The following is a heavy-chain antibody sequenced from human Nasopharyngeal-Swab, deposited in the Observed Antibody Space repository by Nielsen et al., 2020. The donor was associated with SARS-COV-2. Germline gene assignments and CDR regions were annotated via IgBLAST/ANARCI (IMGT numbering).Heavy chain of an antibody. V-gene: IGHV3-30*04. CDR2: ISYDGSNK. CDR3: ARVLGGSYYAAFDI. D-gene: IGHD1-26*01. CDR1: GCTFSSYA. Sequence: GEPLKISCAASGCTFSSYAMHWVRQAPGKGLEWVAVISYDGSNKYYADSVKGRFTISRDNSKNTLYLQMTSLRAEDTAVYYCARVLGGSYYAAFDIWGQGTMVTVSS. J-gene: IGHJ3*02.